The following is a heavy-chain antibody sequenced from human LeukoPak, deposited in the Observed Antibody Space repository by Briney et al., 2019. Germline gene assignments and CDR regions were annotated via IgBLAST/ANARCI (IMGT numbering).Heavy chain of an antibody. CDR2: INHIGST. D-gene: IGHD3-10*01. CDR1: GGSFGGYY. Sequence: SQTLSLTCAVYGGSFGGYYWSWIRQPPGKGLEWIGEINHIGSTNYNPSLKSRVTISVDTSKNQFSLKLSSVTAADAAVYYCARGRITMVRGVIGGSWFDPWGQGTLVTVSS. V-gene: IGHV4-34*01. J-gene: IGHJ5*02. CDR3: ARGRITMVRGVIGGSWFDP.